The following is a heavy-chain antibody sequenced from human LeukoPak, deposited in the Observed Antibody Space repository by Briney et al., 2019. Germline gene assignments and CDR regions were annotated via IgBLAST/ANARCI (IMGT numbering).Heavy chain of an antibody. CDR2: IYHSGST. CDR1: GYSISSGYY. CDR3: ARAYRSSWYADWFDP. J-gene: IGHJ5*02. D-gene: IGHD6-13*01. Sequence: SETLSLTCTVSGYSISSGYYWGWIRQPPGKGLEWIGSIYHSGSTYYNPSLKSRVTISVDTSKNQFSLKLSSVTAADTAVYFCARAYRSSWYADWFDPWGQGTLVTVSS. V-gene: IGHV4-38-2*02.